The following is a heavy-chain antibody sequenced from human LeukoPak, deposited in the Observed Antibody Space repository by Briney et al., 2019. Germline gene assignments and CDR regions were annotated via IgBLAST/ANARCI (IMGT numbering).Heavy chain of an antibody. CDR1: GFTFSGSA. V-gene: IGHV3-73*01. J-gene: IGHJ4*02. D-gene: IGHD4-23*01. Sequence: GGSLKLSCAASGFTFSGSAMHWVRQASGKGLEWVGRIRSKANSYATAYAASVKGRFTISRDDSKNTAYLQMNSLKTEDTAVYYCTRHTDYGGNSVPLPVDYWGQGTLVTVSS. CDR2: IRSKANSYAT. CDR3: TRHTDYGGNSVPLPVDY.